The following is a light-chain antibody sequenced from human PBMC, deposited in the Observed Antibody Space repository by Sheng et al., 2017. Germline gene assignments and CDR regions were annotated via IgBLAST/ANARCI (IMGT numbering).Light chain of an antibody. CDR2: DAS. V-gene: IGKV1-13*02. J-gene: IGKJ1*01. CDR3: QQTSSFPPT. CDR1: QGISSA. Sequence: AIQLTQSPSSLSASVGDRVTITCRASQGISSALAWYQQKPGKGPKLLIYDASSLQSGVPSRFSGSGSGTDFTLTISSLHPEDFATYYCQQTSSFPPTFGQGTKVEI.